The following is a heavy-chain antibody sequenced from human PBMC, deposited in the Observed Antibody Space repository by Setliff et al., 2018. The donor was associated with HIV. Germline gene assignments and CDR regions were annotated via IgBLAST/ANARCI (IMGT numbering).Heavy chain of an antibody. CDR3: ARTKIFSAGFRGYLTGPINWFDP. CDR1: GYPFTSYG. J-gene: IGHJ5*02. Sequence: SVKVSCKASGYPFTSYGISWVRQAPGQGLEWMGWISAYNGNTNYAQKLQGRVTMTTDTSTSTAYMELRSLRSDDTAVYYCARTKIFSAGFRGYLTGPINWFDPWGQGTLVTVSS. CDR2: ISAYNGNT. V-gene: IGHV1-18*01. D-gene: IGHD3-10*01.